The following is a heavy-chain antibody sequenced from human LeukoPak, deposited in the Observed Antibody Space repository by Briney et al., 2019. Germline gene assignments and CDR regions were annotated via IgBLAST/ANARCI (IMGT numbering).Heavy chain of an antibody. D-gene: IGHD6-19*01. CDR3: AKSLVSGVAVEDS. CDR1: GSTNA. CDR2: ISSDGSKK. Sequence: GRSLRLSCVDSGSTNAMHWVRQAPGKGLEWVAVISSDGSKKYYADSVKGRFTISRDSSKNTLHLQMNSLRAEDTAVYFCAKSLVSGVAVEDSWGQGTLVTVSS. J-gene: IGHJ4*02. V-gene: IGHV3-30-3*02.